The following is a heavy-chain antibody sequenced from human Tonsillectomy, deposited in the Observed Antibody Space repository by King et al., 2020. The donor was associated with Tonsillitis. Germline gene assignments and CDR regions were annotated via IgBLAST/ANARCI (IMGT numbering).Heavy chain of an antibody. D-gene: IGHD5-18*01. J-gene: IGHJ4*02. V-gene: IGHV4-59*01. CDR3: ARGPHQAMVTKGFDY. CDR2: IYYSGST. Sequence: VQLQESGPGLVKPSETLSLTCTVSGGSISSYYWSWIRQPPGKGLEWIGYIYYSGSTNYNPSLKSRVTISVDTSKNQFSLKLSSVTAADTAVYYCARGPHQAMVTKGFDYWGQGTLVTVSS. CDR1: GGSISSYY.